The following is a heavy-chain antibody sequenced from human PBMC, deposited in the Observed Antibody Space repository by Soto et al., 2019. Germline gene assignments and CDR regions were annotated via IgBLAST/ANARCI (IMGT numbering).Heavy chain of an antibody. V-gene: IGHV4-59*08. D-gene: IGHD3-3*01. CDR3: ARRYDFWSGYYYFDY. CDR2: IYYSGST. Sequence: SETLSLTCTVSGGSISSYYWSWIRQPPGKGLEWIGYIYYSGSTNYNPSLKSRVTISVDTSKNQFSLKLSSVTAADTAVYYCARRYDFWSGYYYFDYWGQGTLVTVSS. J-gene: IGHJ4*02. CDR1: GGSISSYY.